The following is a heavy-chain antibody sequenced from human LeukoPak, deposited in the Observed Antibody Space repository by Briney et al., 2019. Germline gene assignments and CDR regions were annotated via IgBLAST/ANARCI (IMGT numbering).Heavy chain of an antibody. Sequence: PGGSLRLSCAASGFTFSSYWMSWVRQAPGKGLEWVANIKQDGSEKYYVDSVKGRFTIPRDNAKNSLYLQMNSLRAEDTAVYYCARDEWELLLYYYYMDVWGKGTTVTVSS. D-gene: IGHD1-26*01. CDR2: IKQDGSEK. J-gene: IGHJ6*03. V-gene: IGHV3-7*01. CDR1: GFTFSSYW. CDR3: ARDEWELLLYYYYMDV.